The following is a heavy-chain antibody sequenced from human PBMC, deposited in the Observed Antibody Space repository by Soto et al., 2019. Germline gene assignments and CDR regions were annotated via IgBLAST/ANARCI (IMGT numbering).Heavy chain of an antibody. CDR3: AGSCDNPWFGESYFDY. V-gene: IGHV3-53*01. Sequence: EALKVSCAASGFTVSNNYMSWVRQAPGKGLEWVSVIYIGGSTYYADAVKGRFTISRDKSKNTLYLQMNSLRAEDTAVFYCAGSCDNPWFGESYFDYWGQGTLVTVSS. CDR1: GFTVSNNY. D-gene: IGHD3-10*01. CDR2: IYIGGST. J-gene: IGHJ4*02.